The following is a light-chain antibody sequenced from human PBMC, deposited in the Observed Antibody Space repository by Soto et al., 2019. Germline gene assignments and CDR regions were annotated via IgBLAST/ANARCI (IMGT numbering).Light chain of an antibody. CDR3: GTWDSRLRANV. Sequence: QSVLTQPPSASGTPGQTVTISCSGSSSNIGSEYVYWYQQLPETAPKLLIYDSDKRPSGIPDRFSGSKSDTSATLAITGLQTGDEADYYCGTWDSRLRANVFGGGTQLTVL. CDR1: SSNIGSEY. V-gene: IGLV1-51*01. CDR2: DSD. J-gene: IGLJ3*02.